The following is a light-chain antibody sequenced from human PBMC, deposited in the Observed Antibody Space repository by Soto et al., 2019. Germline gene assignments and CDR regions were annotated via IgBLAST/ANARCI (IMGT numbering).Light chain of an antibody. CDR1: QSISSW. Sequence: DIQMTQSPSTLSASVGDRVTITCRASQSISSWLAWYQQKPGKAPKLLIYAASSLHSGVPSRFSGSGSGTDFTLTIRSLQPEDFAIYYCQQSYSSPSWKCGQGNTGDIK. V-gene: IGKV1-39*01. CDR2: AAS. J-gene: IGKJ1*01. CDR3: QQSYSSPSWK.